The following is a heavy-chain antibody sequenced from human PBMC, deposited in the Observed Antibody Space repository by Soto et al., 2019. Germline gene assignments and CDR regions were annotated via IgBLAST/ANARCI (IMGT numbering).Heavy chain of an antibody. J-gene: IGHJ3*02. CDR2: ISSSSSTI. CDR3: ARGRYYYDSSVYDAFDI. CDR1: GFPFIGFT. Sequence: PGGAVGPSVEPSGFPFIGFTINLVRKSPGKGLEWVSYISSSSSTIYYADSVKGRFTISRDNAKNSLYLKMKSLRDEDTAVYYCARGRYYYDSSVYDAFDIWGQGTMVTVSS. D-gene: IGHD3-22*01. V-gene: IGHV3-48*02.